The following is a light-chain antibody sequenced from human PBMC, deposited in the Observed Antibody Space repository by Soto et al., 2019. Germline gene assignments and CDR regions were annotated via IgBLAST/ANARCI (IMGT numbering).Light chain of an antibody. J-gene: IGKJ2*01. CDR2: DAS. CDR1: QSVSSSY. V-gene: IGKV3-20*01. Sequence: EIVLTQSPGTLYLSPGERATLSCRASQSVSSSYLAWYQQKPGQAPRLLIYDASSRATGIPDRLSGSGSGTDFTLTISRLEPEDFAVYYCQEYGSALYTFGQGTKLEIK. CDR3: QEYGSALYT.